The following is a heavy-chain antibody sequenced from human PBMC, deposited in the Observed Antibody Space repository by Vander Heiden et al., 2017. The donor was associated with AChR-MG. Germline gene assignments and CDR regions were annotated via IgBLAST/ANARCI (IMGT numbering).Heavy chain of an antibody. CDR3: ARHNIAAAGTDYYGMDV. Sequence: EVQLVQSGAEVKKPGESLRISCKGPGHSFTSYWISWVRQMPGKGLEWMGRIAPSDSYTNYSPSFQGHVTISADKSISTAYLQWSSLKASDTAMYYCARHNIAAAGTDYYGMDVWGQGTTVTVSS. CDR1: GHSFTSYW. D-gene: IGHD6-13*01. V-gene: IGHV5-10-1*03. CDR2: IAPSDSYT. J-gene: IGHJ6*02.